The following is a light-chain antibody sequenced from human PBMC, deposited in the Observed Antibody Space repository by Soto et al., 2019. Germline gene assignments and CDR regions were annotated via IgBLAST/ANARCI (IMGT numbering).Light chain of an antibody. J-gene: IGKJ5*01. CDR1: QSLLDSNGNNH. CDR2: LGS. Sequence: DLVMTQSPLSLPVIPGEPASISCWSSQSLLDSNGNNHLNWYLQKPGQSPQVLIYLGSNRAFGVPDRFSGRGSGTDFTLKVSRVEAEDVGVYYCMQALQTLLTFGQGTRLEIK. V-gene: IGKV2-28*01. CDR3: MQALQTLLT.